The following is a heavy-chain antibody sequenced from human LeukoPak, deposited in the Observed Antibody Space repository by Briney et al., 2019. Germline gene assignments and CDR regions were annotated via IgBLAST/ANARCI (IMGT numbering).Heavy chain of an antibody. J-gene: IGHJ4*02. D-gene: IGHD2-2*01. CDR1: GFTFDDYA. V-gene: IGHV3-43D*03. Sequence: PGGSLRLSCAASGFTFDDYAMHWVRQTPGKGLEWVSLISWDGGSTYYADSVKGRFTISRDNSKNSLYLQMNSLRAEDTAVYYCARDSKSVPSSTSCSFFDYWGQGTLVTVSS. CDR3: ARDSKSVPSSTSCSFFDY. CDR2: ISWDGGST.